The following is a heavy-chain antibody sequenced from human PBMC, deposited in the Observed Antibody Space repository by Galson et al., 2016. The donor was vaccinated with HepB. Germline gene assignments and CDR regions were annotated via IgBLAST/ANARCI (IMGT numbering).Heavy chain of an antibody. J-gene: IGHJ6*02. D-gene: IGHD6-19*01. Sequence: TLSPTCAVSGGSIGRGEYYWSWIRQPPGKGLEWIGYIYYSGTTYYNPSLKSRVSISVDTSKNQFSLKLKSVTAADTAVYYCASDDPVDNYLYYGVDVWGQGTTVTVSS. CDR2: IYYSGTT. V-gene: IGHV4-30-4*08. CDR1: GGSIGRGEYY. CDR3: ASDDPVDNYLYYGVDV.